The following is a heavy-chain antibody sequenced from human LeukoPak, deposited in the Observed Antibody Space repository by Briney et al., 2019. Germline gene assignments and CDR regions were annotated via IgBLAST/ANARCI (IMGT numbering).Heavy chain of an antibody. J-gene: IGHJ4*02. V-gene: IGHV3-21*01. D-gene: IGHD1-7*01. Sequence: HSVKGRFTLSRDNAKNSLYLQMNSLSAEDTAIYYCARSASWNYKIGYFDNWGQGILVTVSS. CDR3: ARSASWNYKIGYFDN.